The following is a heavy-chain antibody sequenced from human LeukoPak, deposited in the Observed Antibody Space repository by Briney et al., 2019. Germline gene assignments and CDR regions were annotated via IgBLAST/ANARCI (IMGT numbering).Heavy chain of an antibody. CDR1: GLTFSSYW. D-gene: IGHD2-15*01. V-gene: IGHV3-7*03. Sequence: GGSLRLSCAASGLTFSSYWMSWVRQAPGRGLEWVANIKQDGSEKYYVDSVKGRFTISRDNSRNTLYLQMNTLRAEDTAVYFCAKSPVSSCRGSFCYPFDYWGQGNLVTVSS. J-gene: IGHJ4*02. CDR2: IKQDGSEK. CDR3: AKSPVSSCRGSFCYPFDY.